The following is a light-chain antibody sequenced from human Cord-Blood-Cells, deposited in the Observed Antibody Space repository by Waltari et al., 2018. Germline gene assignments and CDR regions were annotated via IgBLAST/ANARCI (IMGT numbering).Light chain of an antibody. Sequence: DIQMPQSQSSLSASVGDRVTLSCQASQDISYYLNMYQQKPGKAPKLLIYDASNLETGVPSRFSGSGSGTDFTFTISSLQPEDIATYYCQQYDNRMYTFGQGTKLEIK. CDR2: DAS. CDR3: QQYDNRMYT. CDR1: QDISYY. V-gene: IGKV1-33*01. J-gene: IGKJ2*01.